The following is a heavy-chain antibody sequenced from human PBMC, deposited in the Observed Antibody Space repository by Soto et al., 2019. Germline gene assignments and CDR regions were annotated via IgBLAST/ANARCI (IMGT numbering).Heavy chain of an antibody. CDR3: ETRSTVLLGFGERYYLDF. D-gene: IGHD3-10*01. Sequence: QVQLVQSGAEVKKPGASVKVSCKVSGYTLTELSMHCVRQAPGKVLEWMGGFDPEDGDTISAQTFQGRVTMSEDTSTDTAYMELSSLRSEATAVYYCETRSTVLLGFGERYYLDFWGQGTLVTVSS. V-gene: IGHV1-24*01. CDR2: FDPEDGDT. J-gene: IGHJ4*02. CDR1: GYTLTELS.